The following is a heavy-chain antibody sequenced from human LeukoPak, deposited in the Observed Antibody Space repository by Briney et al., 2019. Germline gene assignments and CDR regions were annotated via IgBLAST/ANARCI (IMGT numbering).Heavy chain of an antibody. D-gene: IGHD2-2*01. V-gene: IGHV1-69*04. J-gene: IGHJ4*02. Sequence: SVKVSCKASGGTFSSYAISWVRQAPGQGLEWMGRIIPILGTANYAQKFQGRVTITADKSTSTAYMELSSLRSEDTAVYYCARGVPATSFDYWGQGTLVTVSS. CDR1: GGTFSSYA. CDR3: ARGVPATSFDY. CDR2: IIPILGTA.